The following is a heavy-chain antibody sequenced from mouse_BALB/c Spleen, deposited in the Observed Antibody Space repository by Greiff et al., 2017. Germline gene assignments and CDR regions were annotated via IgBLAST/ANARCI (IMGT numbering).Heavy chain of an antibody. J-gene: IGHJ3*01. D-gene: IGHD1-3*01. CDR3: DGSGPHAWFAY. Sequence: VQLQQPGAELVRPGASVKLSCTASGFTFTSYYMHWVKQRPERGLEWIGGIDPDNGDTNYTPKFQGKATMTADTSSNTAYLQLSSLTSEDTAVYYCDGSGPHAWFAYWGQGTLVTVSA. V-gene: IGHV14-4*02. CDR1: GFTFTSYY. CDR2: IDPDNGDT.